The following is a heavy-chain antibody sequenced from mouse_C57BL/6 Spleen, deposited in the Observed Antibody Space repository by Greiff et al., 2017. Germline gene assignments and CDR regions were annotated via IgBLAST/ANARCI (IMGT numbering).Heavy chain of an antibody. CDR3: ARTGTDYFDY. Sequence: VQLQQPGAELVKPGASVKLSCKASGYTFTSYWMQWVKQRPGQGLEWIGEIDPSDSYTNYNQKFKGKATVTVDTSSSTAYMQRSSLTAEDSAVYYCARTGTDYFDYWGQGTTLTVSS. V-gene: IGHV1-50*01. D-gene: IGHD4-1*01. J-gene: IGHJ2*01. CDR1: GYTFTSYW. CDR2: IDPSDSYT.